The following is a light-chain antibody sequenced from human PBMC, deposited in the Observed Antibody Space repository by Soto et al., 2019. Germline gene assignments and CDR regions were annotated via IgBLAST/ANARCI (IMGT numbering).Light chain of an antibody. J-gene: IGKJ1*01. CDR1: QSISNW. CDR3: QQYSNYWT. Sequence: DIQMTQSPSTLSASVGDRVTITCRASQSISNWLAWYQQKPGKAPNLLIYDASSLEGGVPSKFSGSGSGTEFTLTISNLQPDDFATYYCQQYSNYWTFGQGTKVDIK. CDR2: DAS. V-gene: IGKV1-5*01.